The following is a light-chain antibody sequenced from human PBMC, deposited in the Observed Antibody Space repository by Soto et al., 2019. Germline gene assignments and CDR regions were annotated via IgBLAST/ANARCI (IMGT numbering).Light chain of an antibody. V-gene: IGKV3-15*01. J-gene: IGKJ4*01. CDR1: YDLSSR. Sequence: EIVMTQSPVTLSVSPGERATVSCRASYDLSSRLAWYQQKPGQAPRLLIFDASTRATGVPARFRGSGSVTEFTLPISGLQSEDFAVYFCQHYTNWPLTFGGGTKVEIK. CDR2: DAS. CDR3: QHYTNWPLT.